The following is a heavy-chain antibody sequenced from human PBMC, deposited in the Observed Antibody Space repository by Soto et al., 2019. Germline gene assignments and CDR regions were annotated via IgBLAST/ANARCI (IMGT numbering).Heavy chain of an antibody. Sequence: QVQLQESGPGLVKPSETLSLTCTVSGGTISRYYWSWIRQPPGKGLEWIGYMYNTGSTVYNPSFRRRVNVSLNTSKNQVPLKLSSVSAADTAVYYCARDLWGYCGTDCYPLDVWGQGTTVTVSS. CDR3: ARDLWGYCGTDCYPLDV. CDR1: GGTISRYY. J-gene: IGHJ6*02. D-gene: IGHD2-21*02. CDR2: MYNTGST. V-gene: IGHV4-59*01.